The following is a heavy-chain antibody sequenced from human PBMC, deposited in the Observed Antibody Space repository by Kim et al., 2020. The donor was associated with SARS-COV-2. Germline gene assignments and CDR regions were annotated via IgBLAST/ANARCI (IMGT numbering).Heavy chain of an antibody. CDR2: ISSSSSYT. J-gene: IGHJ6*02. V-gene: IGHV3-11*05. CDR1: GFTFSDYY. Sequence: GGSLRLSCAASGFTFSDYYMSWIRQAPGKGLEWVSYISSSSSYTNYADSVKGRFTISRDNAKNSLYLQMNSLRAEDTAVYYCARGEPFWRVVHYYGMDVWGQGTTVTVSS. D-gene: IGHD3-3*01. CDR3: ARGEPFWRVVHYYGMDV.